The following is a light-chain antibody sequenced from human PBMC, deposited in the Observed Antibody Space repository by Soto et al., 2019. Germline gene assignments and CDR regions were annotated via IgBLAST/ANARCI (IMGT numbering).Light chain of an antibody. J-gene: IGLJ1*01. CDR1: NIGSKH. CDR2: DSY. CDR3: QVWESGVDYV. Sequence: SYVLTQPPSVSVAPGQTARIPCGGDNIGSKHVQWYQQKPGQAPLLVIYDSYDRPSGIPERFSASDSGNTATLTISRVEVGDEADYYCQVWESGVDYVFGTGTKLTVL. V-gene: IGLV3-21*02.